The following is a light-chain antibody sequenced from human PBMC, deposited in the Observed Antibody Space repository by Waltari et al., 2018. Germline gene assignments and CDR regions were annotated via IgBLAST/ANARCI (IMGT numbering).Light chain of an antibody. CDR1: QSVSAH. CDR2: GAS. CDR3: QQYNNWPPIT. J-gene: IGKJ5*01. Sequence: IVMTQSPATLSVSPGERATLSCRASQSVSAHLAWYPQKPGHAPRLLIYGASTRATGIPDRFIGSGSGTEFTLTINSLQSEDFAVYYCQQYNNWPPITFGQGTRLEIK. V-gene: IGKV3-15*01.